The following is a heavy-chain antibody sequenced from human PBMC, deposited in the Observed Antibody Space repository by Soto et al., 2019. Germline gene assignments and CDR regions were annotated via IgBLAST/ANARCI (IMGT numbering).Heavy chain of an antibody. J-gene: IGHJ4*02. Sequence: SETLSLTCAVYGGSVRGDYWSWIRQPPGEGLEWIGESNDYGGTKYNPSLKSRVTISVDTPKNQFSLSLSSVTAADTAVYYCARGPPFHWGQGTLVTVSS. D-gene: IGHD3-16*01. V-gene: IGHV4-34*01. CDR3: ARGPPFH. CDR1: GGSVRGDY. CDR2: SNDYGGT.